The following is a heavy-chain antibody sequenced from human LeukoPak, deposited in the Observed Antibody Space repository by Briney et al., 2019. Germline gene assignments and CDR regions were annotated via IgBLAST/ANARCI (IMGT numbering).Heavy chain of an antibody. CDR1: GFTFSSYS. V-gene: IGHV3-21*01. CDR2: ISSSSSYI. CDR3: ARDSGSSTTDYGMDV. D-gene: IGHD1-26*01. J-gene: IGHJ6*02. Sequence: GGSLRLACVASGFTFSSYSMNWVRQAPGKGLEWVSSISSSSSYIYYADSVKGRFTISRDNSKNTLYLQMNSLRAEDTAVYYCARDSGSSTTDYGMDVWGQGTTVTVSS.